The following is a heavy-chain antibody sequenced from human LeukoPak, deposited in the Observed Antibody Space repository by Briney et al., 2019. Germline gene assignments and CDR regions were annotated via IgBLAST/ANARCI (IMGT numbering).Heavy chain of an antibody. CDR3: ARVTNGAYDSSGYFDY. V-gene: IGHV4-4*07. CDR1: GGSISSYY. Sequence: SETLSLTCTVSGGSISSYYWSWIRQPAGKGLEWIGRIYTSGSTNYSPSLKSRVTMSVDTSKNQFSLKLSSVTAADTAVYYCARVTNGAYDSSGYFDYWGQGTLVTVSS. CDR2: IYTSGST. J-gene: IGHJ4*02. D-gene: IGHD3-22*01.